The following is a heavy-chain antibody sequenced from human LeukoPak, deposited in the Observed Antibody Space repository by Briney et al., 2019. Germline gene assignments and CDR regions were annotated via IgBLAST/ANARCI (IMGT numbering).Heavy chain of an antibody. J-gene: IGHJ4*02. Sequence: SETLSLTCTVSGGSISSYYWSWLRQPPGKGPEWIGYIYYSGRTNYNPSLKSRVTISVDTSKNQFSLKLSSVTAADTAVYYCARDYGDYVVDYWGQGTLVTVSS. D-gene: IGHD4-17*01. CDR1: GGSISSYY. CDR2: IYYSGRT. V-gene: IGHV4-59*01. CDR3: ARDYGDYVVDY.